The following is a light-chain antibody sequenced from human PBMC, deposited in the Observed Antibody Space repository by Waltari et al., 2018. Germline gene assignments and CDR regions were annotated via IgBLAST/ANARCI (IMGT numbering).Light chain of an antibody. V-gene: IGLV1-47*01. CDR3: ATWDDGLSGHWV. J-gene: IGLJ3*02. CDR1: SSNIGSNF. CDR2: KDN. Sequence: QSVLTQPPSASGTPGQRVTISCSGTSSNIGSNFVYWYPKLSGTAPKLLIYKDNQRPSGVPDRFSGSRSGTSASLTISGLRSDDESHFYCATWDDGLSGHWVFGGGTKLTVL.